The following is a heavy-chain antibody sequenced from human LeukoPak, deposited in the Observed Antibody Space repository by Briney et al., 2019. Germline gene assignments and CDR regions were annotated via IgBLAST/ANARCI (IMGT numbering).Heavy chain of an antibody. J-gene: IGHJ4*02. CDR2: INSVGAT. V-gene: IGHV3-53*01. Sequence: GGSLRLSCAASGFTVSNNFMGGVRQAPGKGLDWVAVINSVGATYYADSVKGRFTISRDNSKNTLYLQMTSLRVEDTAVYYCARDFWSAGSCYPENWGQGTLVTVSS. CDR1: GFTVSNNF. CDR3: ARDFWSAGSCYPEN. D-gene: IGHD2-15*01.